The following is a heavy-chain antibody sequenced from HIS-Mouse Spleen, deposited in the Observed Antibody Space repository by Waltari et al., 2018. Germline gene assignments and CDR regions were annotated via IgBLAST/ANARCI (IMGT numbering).Heavy chain of an antibody. V-gene: IGHV4-34*01. D-gene: IGHD1-7*01. CDR1: GGSFSGYY. CDR2: INHSGST. CDR3: AGYNWNYSTDY. J-gene: IGHJ4*02. Sequence: QVQLQQWGAGLLKPSETLSLTCAVYGGSFSGYYWSWIRQPPGKGLEWIGEINHSGSTNYTPSLKSRVTISVDTSKNQFSLKLSSVTAADTAVYYCAGYNWNYSTDYWGQGTLVTVSS.